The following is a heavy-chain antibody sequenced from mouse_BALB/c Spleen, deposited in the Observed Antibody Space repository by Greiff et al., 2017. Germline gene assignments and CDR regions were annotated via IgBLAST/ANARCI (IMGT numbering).Heavy chain of an antibody. J-gene: IGHJ4*01. Sequence: EVQLQESGPSLVKPSQTLTLSCSVTGYTITSGYWNWIRKFPGNKLEYMGYISYSGSTYYNPSLKSRISITRDTSNTQYYLLLNSVTTEDTATYYCARRYYYAMDYWGQGTSVTVSS. V-gene: IGHV3-8*02. CDR1: GYTITSGY. CDR2: ISYSGST. CDR3: ARRYYYAMDY.